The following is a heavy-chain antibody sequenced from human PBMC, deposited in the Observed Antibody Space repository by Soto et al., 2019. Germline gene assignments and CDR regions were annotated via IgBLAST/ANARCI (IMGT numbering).Heavy chain of an antibody. CDR2: ISYDGSNK. J-gene: IGHJ6*02. D-gene: IGHD2-21*02. CDR1: GFTLSSYG. Sequence: QVQLVESGGGVVQPGRSLRLSCAASGFTLSSYGMHWVRQAPGKGLEWVAVISYDGSNKYYADSVKGRFTISRDNSKNTLPLQMHSLRAEDTAVYYCAKDWDIVVVTAIRYGMDVWGQGTTVTVSS. CDR3: AKDWDIVVVTAIRYGMDV. V-gene: IGHV3-30*18.